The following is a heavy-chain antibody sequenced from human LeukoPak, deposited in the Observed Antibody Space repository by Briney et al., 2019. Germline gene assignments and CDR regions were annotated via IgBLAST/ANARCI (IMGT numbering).Heavy chain of an antibody. D-gene: IGHD6-13*01. V-gene: IGHV4-59*01. CDR2: IYYSGST. J-gene: IGHJ4*02. CDR1: GGSISSYY. CDR3: ARDKASSSSFDY. Sequence: PSETLSLTCTVSGGSISSYYWSWIRQPPGKGLEWIGYIYYSGSTNYNPSLKSRVTISVDTSKNQFSLKLSSVTAADTAVYYCARDKASSSSFDYWGQGTLVTVSS.